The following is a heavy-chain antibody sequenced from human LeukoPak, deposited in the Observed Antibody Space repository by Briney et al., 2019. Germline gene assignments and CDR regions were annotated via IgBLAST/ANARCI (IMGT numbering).Heavy chain of an antibody. CDR3: PRRLLGRSGTGPFYYYYYMDV. Sequence: PSETLSLTCAVYGGSFSGYYWSWIRQPPGKGLEWVGEINHSGRTNYNPSLKSRVTISVDTSKKQFSLKMSAVEAAERAVYYCPRRLLGRSGTGPFYYYYYMDVWGKGTTVTVSS. V-gene: IGHV4-34*01. CDR2: INHSGRT. J-gene: IGHJ6*03. D-gene: IGHD3-3*01. CDR1: GGSFSGYY.